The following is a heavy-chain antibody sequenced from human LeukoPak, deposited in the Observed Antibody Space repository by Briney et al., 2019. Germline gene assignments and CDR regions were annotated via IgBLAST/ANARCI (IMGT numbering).Heavy chain of an antibody. CDR1: VGSITSGDYY. D-gene: IGHD3-22*01. CDR2: IYYSGST. Sequence: PSETLSLTCTVSVGSITSGDYYWSWIRQPPGKGLEWIGYIYYSGSTYYNPSLKSRVTMSVDTSKNQFSLRLSSVTAADTAVYYCARGGYYYDSSGYYYPFDYWGQGTLVTVSS. CDR3: ARGGYYYDSSGYYYPFDY. V-gene: IGHV4-30-4*08. J-gene: IGHJ4*02.